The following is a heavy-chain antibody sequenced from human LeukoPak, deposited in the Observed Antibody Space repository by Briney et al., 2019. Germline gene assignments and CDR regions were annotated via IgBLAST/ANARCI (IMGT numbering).Heavy chain of an antibody. CDR2: ISSSSSYI. V-gene: IGHV3-21*01. CDR1: GFTFSSYS. Sequence: GGSLRLSCAASGFTFSSYSMNWVRQAPGKGLEWVSSISSSSSYIYYADSVKGRFTISRDNAKNSLYLQMNSLRAEDTAVYYCARDLAAGPPSCWGQGTLVTVSS. J-gene: IGHJ4*02. CDR3: ARDLAAGPPSC. D-gene: IGHD6-13*01.